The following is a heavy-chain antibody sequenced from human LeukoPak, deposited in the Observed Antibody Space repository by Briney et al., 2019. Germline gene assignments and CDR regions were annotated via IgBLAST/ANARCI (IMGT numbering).Heavy chain of an antibody. V-gene: IGHV3-21*01. J-gene: IGHJ4*02. CDR2: ISSSSSYI. CDR3: ARVDSSGYYASGFDY. CDR1: GFTFSSYG. Sequence: GGSLRLSCAASGFTFSSYGMHWVRQAPGKGLEWVSSISSSSSYIYYADSVKGRFTISRDNAKNSLYLQMNSLRAEDTAVYYCARVDSSGYYASGFDYWGQGTLVTVSS. D-gene: IGHD3-22*01.